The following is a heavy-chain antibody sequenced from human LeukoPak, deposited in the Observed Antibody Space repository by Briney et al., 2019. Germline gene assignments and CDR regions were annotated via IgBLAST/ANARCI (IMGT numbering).Heavy chain of an antibody. CDR3: AELGITMIGGV. V-gene: IGHV3-7*01. J-gene: IGHJ6*04. CDR1: GFSFSHYW. CDR2: IKQDGSEK. Sequence: GGSLRLSCAGSGFSFSHYWMTWVRQAPGKGLEWVANIKQDGSEKYYVDSVKGRFTISRDNAKNSLYLQMDSLRAEDTAVYYCAELGITMIGGVWGKGTTVTISS. D-gene: IGHD3-10*02.